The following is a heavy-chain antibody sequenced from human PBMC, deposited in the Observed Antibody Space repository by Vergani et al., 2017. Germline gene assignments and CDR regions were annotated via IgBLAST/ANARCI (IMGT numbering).Heavy chain of an antibody. Sequence: QVQLVQSGAEVKKPGSSVKVSCKASGGTFNSYAISWVRQAPGQGLEWMGGIIPIFGTANYAQKFQGRVTITADESTSTAYMELSSLRSEDTAVYYCAGAPLIQLPYYFDYWGQGTLVTVSS. D-gene: IGHD5-18*01. J-gene: IGHJ4*02. CDR1: GGTFNSYA. CDR3: AGAPLIQLPYYFDY. CDR2: IIPIFGTA. V-gene: IGHV1-69*01.